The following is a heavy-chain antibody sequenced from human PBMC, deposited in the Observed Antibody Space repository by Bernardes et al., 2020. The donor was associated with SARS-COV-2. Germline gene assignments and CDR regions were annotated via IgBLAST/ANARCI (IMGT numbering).Heavy chain of an antibody. D-gene: IGHD3-3*01. CDR3: ARGGTYYDFWSGYYNYYYGMDV. J-gene: IGHJ6*01. Sequence: VGSLILSCAASGFTFRSSEMNWVRQAPGPGLAWVSYISSSGSTIYYADSVKGRFTISRDNAKNSLYLQMNSLRAEDTAVYYCARGGTYYDFWSGYYNYYYGMDVW. V-gene: IGHV3-48*03. CDR1: GFTFRSSE. CDR2: ISSSGSTI.